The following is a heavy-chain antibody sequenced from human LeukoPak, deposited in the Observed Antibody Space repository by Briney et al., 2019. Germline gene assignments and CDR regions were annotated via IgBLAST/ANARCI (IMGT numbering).Heavy chain of an antibody. J-gene: IGHJ4*02. D-gene: IGHD2-2*01. CDR3: ARANFLYISSTGCLFDY. CDR2: LIPNDGDT. Sequence: ASAKVPCKASRYTFTDCYMRWVPPAPREGFERMGWLIPNDGDTNYAQKLQGRVTMTRDTSMSTAHMEVSRLRSDDTAVYYCARANFLYISSTGCLFDYWGQGTLVTVSS. V-gene: IGHV1-2*02. CDR1: RYTFTDCY.